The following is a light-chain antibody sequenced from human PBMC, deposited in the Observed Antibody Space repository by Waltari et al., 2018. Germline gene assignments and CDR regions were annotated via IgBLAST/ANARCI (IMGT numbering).Light chain of an antibody. V-gene: IGKV3-20*01. CDR1: QSVSRT. J-gene: IGKJ1*01. CDR2: DTS. CDR3: QKYGTLPAT. Sequence: EIVLTQSPGTLSLSPGERATXPCRASQSVSRTLAWYQQKPGQAPRLLIYDTSSRAAGIPDRFSGSGFGTDFSLTISRLEPEDFAVYYCQKYGTLPATFGQGTKVEIK.